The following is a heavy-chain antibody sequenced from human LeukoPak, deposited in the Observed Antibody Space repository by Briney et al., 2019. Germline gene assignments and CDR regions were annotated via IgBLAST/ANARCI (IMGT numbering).Heavy chain of an antibody. D-gene: IGHD2-2*01. Sequence: SETLSLTCTVSGYSISSGYYWGWIRQPPGKGLEWIGSIYHSGSTYYNPSLKSRVTISVDTSKNQFSLKLSSVTAADTAVYYCARDDAQLLSGGYMDVWGKGTTVTVSS. CDR3: ARDDAQLLSGGYMDV. CDR2: IYHSGST. J-gene: IGHJ6*03. V-gene: IGHV4-38-2*02. CDR1: GYSISSGYY.